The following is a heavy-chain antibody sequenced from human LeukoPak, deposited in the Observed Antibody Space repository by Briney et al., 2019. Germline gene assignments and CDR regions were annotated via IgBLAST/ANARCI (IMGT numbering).Heavy chain of an antibody. Sequence: GGSLRLSCAASGFTFSSYSMNWVRQAPGKGLEWVSSISSSSSYIYHADSVKGRFTISRDNAKNSLYLQMNSLRAEDTAVYYCARDYQVGVYYFDYWGQGTLVTVSS. CDR2: ISSSSSYI. CDR1: GFTFSSYS. J-gene: IGHJ4*02. D-gene: IGHD3-16*01. V-gene: IGHV3-21*01. CDR3: ARDYQVGVYYFDY.